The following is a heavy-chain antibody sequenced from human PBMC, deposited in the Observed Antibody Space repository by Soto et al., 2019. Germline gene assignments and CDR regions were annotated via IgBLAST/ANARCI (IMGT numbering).Heavy chain of an antibody. CDR3: AREGYYSGSGTYSPPRYHGMDV. Sequence: GASVKVSCKASGYTFTSYAMNWVRQAPGQGLEWMGWINTNSGGTNYAQKFQGWVTMTRDTSISTAYMELRSLRSDDTAVYFCAREGYYSGSGTYSPPRYHGMDVWGQGTTVTVSS. D-gene: IGHD3-10*01. CDR2: INTNSGGT. J-gene: IGHJ6*02. V-gene: IGHV1-2*04. CDR1: GYTFTSYA.